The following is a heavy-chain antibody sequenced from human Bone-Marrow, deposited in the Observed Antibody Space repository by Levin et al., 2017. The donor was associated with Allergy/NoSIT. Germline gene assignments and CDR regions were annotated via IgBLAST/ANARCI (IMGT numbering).Heavy chain of an antibody. CDR1: GFTFSDAW. CDR2: IKSKIHGGTA. D-gene: IGHD4-17*01. CDR3: TKEGYGDYHDY. Sequence: PGGSLRLSCVASGFTFSDAWMSWVRQAPGKGLEWVGRIKSKIHGGTADFAAPLNDRFTISRDDSTNTLSLQLNSLKTEDTAVYYCTKEGYGDYHDYWGQGTLVTVSS. J-gene: IGHJ4*02. V-gene: IGHV3-15*01.